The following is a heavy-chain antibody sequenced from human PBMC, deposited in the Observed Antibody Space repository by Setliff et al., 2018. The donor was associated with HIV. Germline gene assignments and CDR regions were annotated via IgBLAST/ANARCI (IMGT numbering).Heavy chain of an antibody. J-gene: IGHJ3*02. V-gene: IGHV1-46*04. CDR3: ASAGAWQRNALDI. CDR1: GYSLTNHY. D-gene: IGHD5-12*01. Sequence: GASVKVSCKPSGYSLTNHYMHWVRQAPGQGLEWMGVINPTGGSTRNTQKLQGRVAMTRDTSTSTVYMELSSLRSEDTAVYYCASAGAWQRNALDIWGQGTMVTVSS. CDR2: INPTGGST.